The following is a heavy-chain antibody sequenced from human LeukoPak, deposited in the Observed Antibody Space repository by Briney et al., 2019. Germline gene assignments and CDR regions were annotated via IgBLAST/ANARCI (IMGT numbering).Heavy chain of an antibody. V-gene: IGHV3-11*06. CDR1: GFTFSDYY. J-gene: IGHJ4*02. CDR3: ARDVPIVVVTASPFDY. CDR2: ISRSSYT. D-gene: IGHD2-21*02. Sequence: GGSLRLSCAASGFTFSDYYMSWIRQAPGKGLEWVSYISRSSYTEYAGSVKGRFTISRDNAKNSLYLQMNSLRDEDTAVYYCARDVPIVVVTASPFDYWGQGTLVTVSS.